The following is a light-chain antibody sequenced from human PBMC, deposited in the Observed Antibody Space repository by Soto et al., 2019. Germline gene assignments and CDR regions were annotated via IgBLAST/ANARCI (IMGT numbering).Light chain of an antibody. V-gene: IGLV2-8*01. CDR2: EVT. CDR1: SSDVGGYNY. CDR3: SSYAGTNNYV. Sequence: QSALTQPPSASGSPGQSLTISCTGTSSDVGGYNYVSWYQQHPGKAPKLMIYEVTKRLSDIPDRFSGSKSGNTASLTVSGLQAEDEADYYCSSYAGTNNYVFGTGTKVTVL. J-gene: IGLJ1*01.